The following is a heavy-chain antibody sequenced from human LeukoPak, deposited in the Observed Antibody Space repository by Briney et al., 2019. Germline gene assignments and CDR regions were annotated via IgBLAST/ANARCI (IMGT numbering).Heavy chain of an antibody. V-gene: IGHV3-53*05. CDR3: AKVHYSSSWYYFDY. CDR1: GFTVSSNY. J-gene: IGHJ4*02. Sequence: PGGSLRLSCAASGFTVSSNYMSWVRQAPGKGLEWVSVIYSGGSTYYADSVKGRFTISRDNSKNTLYLQMNSLRAEDTAVYYCAKVHYSSSWYYFDYWGQGTLVTVSS. CDR2: IYSGGST. D-gene: IGHD6-13*01.